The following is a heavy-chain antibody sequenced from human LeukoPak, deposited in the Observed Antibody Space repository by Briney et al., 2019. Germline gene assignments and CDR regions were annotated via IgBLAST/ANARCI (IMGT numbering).Heavy chain of an antibody. D-gene: IGHD2-2*01. CDR1: GYTFPNYG. V-gene: IGHV1-18*01. CDR3: ASWAGYCSSNNCYATSLDY. J-gene: IGHJ4*02. Sequence: ASVKVSCKASGYTFPNYGLTWVRQAPGQGLEWMGWISAYNINTNVAQKFQGRVTMTTDTSTNTAYMELRSLRSDDTAVYYCASWAGYCSSNNCYATSLDYWGQGTLVTVSA. CDR2: ISAYNINT.